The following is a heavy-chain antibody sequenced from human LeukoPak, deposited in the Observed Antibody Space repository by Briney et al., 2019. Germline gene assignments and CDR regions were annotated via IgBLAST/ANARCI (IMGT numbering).Heavy chain of an antibody. Sequence: PAGSLRLSCATSGFTFNSYWMSWVRQAPGKGLEWVANIKPDGGERYYVASVTGRFTISRDNAKNSLYLQMYSLRADDTAVYYCASHSSGWFGWGQGTLVTVSS. CDR2: IKPDGGER. D-gene: IGHD6-19*01. CDR3: ASHSSGWFG. J-gene: IGHJ4*02. V-gene: IGHV3-7*01. CDR1: GFTFNSYW.